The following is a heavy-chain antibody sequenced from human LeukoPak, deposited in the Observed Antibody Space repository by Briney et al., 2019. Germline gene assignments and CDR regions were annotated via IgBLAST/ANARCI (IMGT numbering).Heavy chain of an antibody. CDR1: GYSFTSYW. D-gene: IGHD6-13*01. V-gene: IGHV5-51*01. Sequence: RGESLKISCKGSGYSFTSYWIGWVRQMPGKGVEWMGIIYPGDSDTRYSPSFQGQVTISADKSISTAYLQWSSLKASDTAMYYCARSFSVGIAAAGKGEKLDYWGQGTLVTVSS. J-gene: IGHJ4*02. CDR2: IYPGDSDT. CDR3: ARSFSVGIAAAGKGEKLDY.